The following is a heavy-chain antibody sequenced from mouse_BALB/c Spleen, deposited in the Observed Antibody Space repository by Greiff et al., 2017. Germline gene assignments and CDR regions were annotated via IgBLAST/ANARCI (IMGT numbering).Heavy chain of an antibody. Sequence: QVHVKQPGAELVKPGASVKLSCKASGYTFTSYYMYWVKQRPGQGLEWIGGINPSNGGTNFNEKFKSKATLTVDKSSSTAYMQLSSLTSEDSAVYYCTRYYRYDGLNWYFDVWGAGTTVTVSS. V-gene: IGHV1S81*02. CDR1: GYTFTSYY. CDR3: TRYYRYDGLNWYFDV. D-gene: IGHD2-14*01. J-gene: IGHJ1*01. CDR2: INPSNGGT.